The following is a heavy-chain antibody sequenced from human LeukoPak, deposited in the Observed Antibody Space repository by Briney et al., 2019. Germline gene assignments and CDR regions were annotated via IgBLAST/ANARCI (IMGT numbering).Heavy chain of an antibody. CDR1: GGSISSYY. Sequence: SETLSLTCTVSGGSISSYYWSWIRQPPGKGLEWIGYIYYSGSTNYNPSLKSRVTISVDTSQNQFYLKLSSVTAADTAVYYCARDGYSGSDALWGQGTLVTVSS. D-gene: IGHD5-12*01. V-gene: IGHV4-59*01. CDR3: ARDGYSGSDAL. J-gene: IGHJ4*02. CDR2: IYYSGST.